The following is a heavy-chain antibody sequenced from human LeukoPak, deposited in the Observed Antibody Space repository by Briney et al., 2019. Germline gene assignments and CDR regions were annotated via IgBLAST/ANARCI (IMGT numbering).Heavy chain of an antibody. CDR3: ARESVKQWPPGRYGMDV. D-gene: IGHD6-19*01. J-gene: IGHJ6*02. CDR1: GFTFSSYA. Sequence: GGSLRLSCAASGFTFSSYAMHWVRQAPGKGLEYVSAISSNGGSTYYANSVKGRFTISRDNSKNTLYLQMGSLRAEDMAVYYCARESVKQWPPGRYGMDVWGQGTTVTVSS. V-gene: IGHV3-64*01. CDR2: ISSNGGST.